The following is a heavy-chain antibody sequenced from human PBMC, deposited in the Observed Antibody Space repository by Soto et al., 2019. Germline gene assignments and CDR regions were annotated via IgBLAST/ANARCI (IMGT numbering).Heavy chain of an antibody. CDR1: GDSFSSYA. CDR2: IIPIFETA. Sequence: QVQLVQPGAEMKKPGSSVKFSCKVSGDSFSSYAISWVRQAPGEGLEWVGGIIPIFETANYAQNFQGRVTITAVESTTTAYLEVTRLRPQDTAVFYCAASDSSSWQHDYWGQGTLITVSS. D-gene: IGHD6-13*01. CDR3: AASDSSSWQHDY. V-gene: IGHV1-69*01. J-gene: IGHJ4*02.